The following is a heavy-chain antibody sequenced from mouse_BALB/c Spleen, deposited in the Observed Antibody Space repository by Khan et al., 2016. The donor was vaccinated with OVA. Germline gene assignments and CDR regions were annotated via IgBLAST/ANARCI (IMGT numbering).Heavy chain of an antibody. D-gene: IGHD1-1*02. J-gene: IGHJ3*01. CDR2: ISSGGGNT. CDR1: GFTFSSFT. Sequence: LEESGGGLVKPGGSLKLSCAASGFTFSSFTMSWVRQTPEKRLEWVASISSGGGNTYYPDSVKGRFTISRDNAKNTLYLQMSSLRSEDTALYYCARSNYGPFAYWGQGTLVTVSA. CDR3: ARSNYGPFAY. V-gene: IGHV5-9*03.